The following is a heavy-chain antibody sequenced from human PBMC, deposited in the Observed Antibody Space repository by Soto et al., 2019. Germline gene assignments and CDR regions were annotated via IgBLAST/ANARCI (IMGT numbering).Heavy chain of an antibody. Sequence: LSLTCTVSGGSISSRVHYWSWIRQHPGKGLEWIGYIYYSGSTYYNPSLKSRVTISVDTSKNQFSLKLSSVTAADTAVYYCARNPYYYDSSGYYFPFDHWGQGTLVTVSS. CDR3: ARNPYYYDSSGYYFPFDH. D-gene: IGHD3-22*01. CDR1: GGSISSRVHY. V-gene: IGHV4-31*03. J-gene: IGHJ4*02. CDR2: IYYSGST.